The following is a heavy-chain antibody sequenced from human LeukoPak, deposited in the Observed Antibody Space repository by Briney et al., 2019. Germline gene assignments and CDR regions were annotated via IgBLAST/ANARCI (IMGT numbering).Heavy chain of an antibody. CDR2: IYISRST. CDR1: VRPISSYY. D-gene: IGHD1-1*01. CDR3: ARDRGTWNDDGFDY. V-gene: IGHV4-4*07. J-gene: IGHJ4*02. Sequence: SETLSLTCTVSVRPISSYYWSWIPQPAGKGLEWIGRIYISRSTNYNPSLKSRVTMSVDTSKNQFSLKLSSVTAADTAVYYCARDRGTWNDDGFDYWGQGTLVTVCS.